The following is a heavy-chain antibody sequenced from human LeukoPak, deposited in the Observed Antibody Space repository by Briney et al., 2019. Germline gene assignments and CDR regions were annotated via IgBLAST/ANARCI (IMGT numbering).Heavy chain of an antibody. J-gene: IGHJ6*03. CDR3: ARRHCSGGACYSNYYYMDV. CDR2: IHYTGTT. Sequence: SETLSLTCTVSGGSTSSYYWSWIRQPPGKGLEWIGYIHYTGTTNYNPSLKSRLTMSLDTSKNQISLRLSSVTAADTAVYYCARRHCSGGACYSNYYYMDVWGKGTTVTVSS. D-gene: IGHD2-15*01. CDR1: GGSTSSYY. V-gene: IGHV4-59*01.